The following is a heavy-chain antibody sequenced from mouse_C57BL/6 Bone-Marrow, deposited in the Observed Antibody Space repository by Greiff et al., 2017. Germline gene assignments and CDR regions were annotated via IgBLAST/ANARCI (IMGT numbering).Heavy chain of an antibody. CDR2: IHPHSGST. V-gene: IGHV1-64*01. D-gene: IGHD1-1*01. CDR3: TRYYGSGYGCAY. CDR1: GYTFTSYW. J-gene: IGHJ3*01. Sequence: VQLQQPGAELVKPGASLKLSCKASGYTFTSYWMPWVRQRPGQGLEWVGMIHPHSGSTNYNEKFKSKATLPVDKSSSTVYMQLSSLTSEDSAVYYCTRYYGSGYGCAYWGQGTLVTVSA.